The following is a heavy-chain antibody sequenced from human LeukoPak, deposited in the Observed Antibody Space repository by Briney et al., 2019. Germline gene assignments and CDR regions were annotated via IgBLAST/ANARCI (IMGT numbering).Heavy chain of an antibody. CDR3: ANGGSMAHEKIHN. CDR1: GFTFRDHW. J-gene: IGHJ4*02. D-gene: IGHD2/OR15-2a*01. Sequence: GGSLRLSCEASGFTFRDHWMHWVRQVPGKGLVWVSRINGDESSTAYADSVKGRFTISRDNARNTLYLQMNSLRVEDTAVYHCANGGSMAHEKIHNWGQGTLVTVSS. V-gene: IGHV3-74*01. CDR2: INGDESST.